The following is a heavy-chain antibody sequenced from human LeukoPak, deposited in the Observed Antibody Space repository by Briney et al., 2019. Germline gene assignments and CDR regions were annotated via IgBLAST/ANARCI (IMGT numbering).Heavy chain of an antibody. V-gene: IGHV4-30-4*08. J-gene: IGHJ4*02. CDR2: VYCGGST. Sequence: SETLSLTCTVSGGSISGGDYYWGWIRQPPGKGLEWIGYVYCGGSTYYHPSLKSRVTISVHTSKNQFSLTLSSVTAADTAVYYCASLQNGGYSNYAIGYWGQGTLVTVAS. D-gene: IGHD4-11*01. CDR1: GGSISGGDYY. CDR3: ASLQNGGYSNYAIGY.